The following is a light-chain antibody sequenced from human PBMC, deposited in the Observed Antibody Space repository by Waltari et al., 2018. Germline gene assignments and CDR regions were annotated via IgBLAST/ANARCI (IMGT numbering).Light chain of an antibody. CDR1: SSDVGGYNY. J-gene: IGLJ2*01. CDR3: SSYGGSDNLV. V-gene: IGLV2-8*01. CDR2: DVN. Sequence: QSALTQPPSASGSPGPPVTISCTGSSSDVGGYNYVSWYQQYPGKAPKLMIYDVNKRPSGVPDRFSGSKSGNTASLTVSGLQTDDEADYYCSSYGGSDNLVFGGGTKLTVL.